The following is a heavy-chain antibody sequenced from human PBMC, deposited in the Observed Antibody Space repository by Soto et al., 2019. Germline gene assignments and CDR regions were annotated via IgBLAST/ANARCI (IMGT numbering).Heavy chain of an antibody. J-gene: IGHJ5*02. Sequence: SETLSLTCAVYGGSFSGYYWSWIRQPPGKGLEWIGEINHSGSTNYNPSLKSRVTISVDTSKNQFSLKLRSVTAADTAVYYCARGNARRPISYYDLWRGYFHNTWFDAWGQGSLLSASS. CDR2: INHSGST. D-gene: IGHD3-3*01. V-gene: IGHV4-34*01. CDR1: GGSFSGYY. CDR3: ARGNARRPISYYDLWRGYFHNTWFDA.